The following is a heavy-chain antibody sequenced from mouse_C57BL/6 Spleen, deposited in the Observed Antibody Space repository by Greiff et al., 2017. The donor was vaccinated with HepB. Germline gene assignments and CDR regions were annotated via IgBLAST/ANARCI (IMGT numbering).Heavy chain of an antibody. Sequence: QVQLQQPGAELVKPGASVKMSCKASGYTFTSYWITWVKQRPGQGLEWIGDIYPGSGSTNYNEKFKSKATLTVDTSSSTAYMQLSSLTSEDSAVYYCSRDLRGYYGSSYFDYWGQGTTLTVSS. V-gene: IGHV1-55*01. CDR2: IYPGSGST. CDR1: GYTFTSYW. CDR3: SRDLRGYYGSSYFDY. D-gene: IGHD1-1*01. J-gene: IGHJ2*01.